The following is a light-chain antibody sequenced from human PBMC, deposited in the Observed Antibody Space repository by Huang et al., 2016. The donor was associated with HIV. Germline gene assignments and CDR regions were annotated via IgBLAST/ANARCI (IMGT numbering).Light chain of an antibody. CDR1: QSVGSN. CDR2: VAS. Sequence: VMTQSPATLSVSPGDRVTLSCRASQSVGSNLAWYQQRPGQAPILLIDVASTRATGIPASFSGSGSGTEFTLTITSLQSEDFAVYYCQQYNDWPRTFGQGTKLEI. V-gene: IGKV3-15*01. CDR3: QQYNDWPRT. J-gene: IGKJ2*01.